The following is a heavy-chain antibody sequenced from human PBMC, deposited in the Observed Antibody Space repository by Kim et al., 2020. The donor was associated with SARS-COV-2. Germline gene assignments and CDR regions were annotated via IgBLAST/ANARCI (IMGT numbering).Heavy chain of an antibody. Sequence: KSRVTITLDTSKNQFSLKLSSVPAADTAVYYCARGSVVPAPLRTRHAFDIWGQGTMVTVSS. CDR3: ARGSVVPAPLRTRHAFDI. D-gene: IGHD2-2*01. J-gene: IGHJ3*02. V-gene: IGHV4-30-2*04.